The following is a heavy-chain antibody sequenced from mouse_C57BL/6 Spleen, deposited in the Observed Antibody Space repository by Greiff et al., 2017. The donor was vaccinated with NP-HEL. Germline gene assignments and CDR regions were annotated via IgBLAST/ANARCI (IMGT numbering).Heavy chain of an antibody. J-gene: IGHJ1*03. V-gene: IGHV1-54*01. CDR1: GYAFTNYL. D-gene: IGHD2-2*01. CDR3: ARCGYDWYFDV. CDR2: INPGSGGT. Sequence: VQLQQSGAELVRPGTSVKVSCKASGYAFTNYLIEWVKQRPGQGLEWIGVINPGSGGTNYNEKFKGKATLTADKSSSTAYMQLSSLTSEDSAVYFCARCGYDWYFDVWGTGTTVTVSS.